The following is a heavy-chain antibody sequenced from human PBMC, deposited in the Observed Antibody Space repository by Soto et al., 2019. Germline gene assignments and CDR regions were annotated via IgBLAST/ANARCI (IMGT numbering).Heavy chain of an antibody. CDR1: GFTFTSFG. V-gene: IGHV3-30*18. J-gene: IGHJ4*02. Sequence: QVNLVESRGGVVQPGRSLRLSCAASGFTFTSFGIHWVRQAPGKGLEWVAVVSYDGIDENYADSVKGRFSISRDNSKKTVYMQMNTARGEDTAVYNCAKDLREMATTTPDSWGQGTLVTVSS. CDR3: AKDLREMATTTPDS. CDR2: VSYDGIDE. D-gene: IGHD1-1*01.